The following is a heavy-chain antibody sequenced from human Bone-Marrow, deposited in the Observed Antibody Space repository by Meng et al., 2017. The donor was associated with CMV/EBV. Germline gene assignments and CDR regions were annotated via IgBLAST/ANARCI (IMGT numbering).Heavy chain of an antibody. CDR1: GFTFDDYA. CDR3: ARIAAAALLFDY. V-gene: IGHV3-9*01. D-gene: IGHD6-13*01. CDR2: ISWNSGSI. J-gene: IGHJ4*02. Sequence: SLKISFAASGFTFDDYAMHWVRQAPGKGLEWVSGISWNSGSIGYADSVKGRFTISRDNAKNSLYLQMNSLRAEDTAVYYCARIAAAALLFDYWGQGTLVTVSS.